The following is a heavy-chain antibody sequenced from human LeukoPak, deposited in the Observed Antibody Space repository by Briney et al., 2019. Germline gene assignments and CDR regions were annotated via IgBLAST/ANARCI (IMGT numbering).Heavy chain of an antibody. CDR1: CGSFSGYY. V-gene: IGHV4-34*01. CDR3: ARVRYCSSTSCYFRRNAFDI. J-gene: IGHJ3*02. Sequence: SSETLSLTCAVYCGSFSGYYWSWIRQPAGKGPEWIGEINHSGSTNYNPSLKSRVTISVDTSQNQFSLKLSSVTGADTAVYYCARVRYCSSTSCYFRRNAFDIWGQGTMVTVSS. D-gene: IGHD2-2*01. CDR2: INHSGST.